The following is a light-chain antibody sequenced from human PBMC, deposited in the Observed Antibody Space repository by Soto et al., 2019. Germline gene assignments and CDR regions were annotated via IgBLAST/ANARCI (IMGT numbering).Light chain of an antibody. CDR2: DAS. J-gene: IGKJ5*01. CDR3: QQYYSYPRT. CDR1: QGINNY. Sequence: EIQENQSPPPLSASIGGRGTITCRASQGINNYVAWFQQKPGKAPRSLIYDASTLQSGVPSRFSASGYGTDFTLTISSLQPEDFATFYCQQYYSYPRTFGQGTRLEIK. V-gene: IGKV1-16*01.